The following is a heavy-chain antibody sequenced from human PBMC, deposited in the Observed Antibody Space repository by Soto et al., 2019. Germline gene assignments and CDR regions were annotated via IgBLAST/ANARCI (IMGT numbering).Heavy chain of an antibody. J-gene: IGHJ6*02. CDR2: ISAYNGNT. CDR1: GYTFTSYG. D-gene: IGHD6-6*01. Sequence: QVQLVQSGAEVKKPGASVKVSCKASGYTFTSYGISWVRQAPGQGLEWMGWISAYNGNTNYAQKLQGRVTMTTDTSTSTAYMELRSLRSDDTAVYYCARLLAARPIQYYYYYYGMDVWGQGTTVTVSS. CDR3: ARLLAARPIQYYYYYYGMDV. V-gene: IGHV1-18*01.